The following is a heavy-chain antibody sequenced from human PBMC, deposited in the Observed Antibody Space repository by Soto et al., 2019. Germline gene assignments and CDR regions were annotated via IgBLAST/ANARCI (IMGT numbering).Heavy chain of an antibody. CDR1: GFTFSSYA. CDR3: ARDREVATMVYYYYGMDV. Sequence: GGSLRLSCAASGFTFSSYAMHWVRQAPGKGLEWVAVISYDGSNKYYADSVKGRFTISRDNSKNTLYLQMNSLRAEDTAVYYCARDREVATMVYYYYGMDVWGQGTTVTVSS. D-gene: IGHD5-12*01. V-gene: IGHV3-30-3*01. CDR2: ISYDGSNK. J-gene: IGHJ6*02.